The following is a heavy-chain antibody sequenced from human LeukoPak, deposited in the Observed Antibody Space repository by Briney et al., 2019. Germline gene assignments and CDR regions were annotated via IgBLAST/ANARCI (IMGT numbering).Heavy chain of an antibody. D-gene: IGHD2-21*01. V-gene: IGHV3-23*01. CDR2: ISGSGGST. J-gene: IGHJ6*02. CDR3: AKAYWYGNYYYGMDV. Sequence: GGSLRLSCAASGFTFSSYAMSWVRQAPGKGLEWVSAISGSGGSTYYADSVKGRFTISRDNFKNTLYLQMNSLRAEDTAVYYCAKAYWYGNYYYGMDVWGQGTTVTVSS. CDR1: GFTFSSYA.